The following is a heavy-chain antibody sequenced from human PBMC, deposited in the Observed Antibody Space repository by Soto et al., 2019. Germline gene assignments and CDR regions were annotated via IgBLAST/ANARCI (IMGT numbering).Heavy chain of an antibody. Sequence: EASVKVSCKASGYTFASYGISWVRQAPGQGLEWMGWISAYNGNTNYAQKLQGRVTMTTDTSTSTAYMELRSLRSDDTAVYYCARVKGSGWLNWFDPWGQGTPVTAS. V-gene: IGHV1-18*01. D-gene: IGHD6-19*01. CDR2: ISAYNGNT. CDR1: GYTFASYG. J-gene: IGHJ5*02. CDR3: ARVKGSGWLNWFDP.